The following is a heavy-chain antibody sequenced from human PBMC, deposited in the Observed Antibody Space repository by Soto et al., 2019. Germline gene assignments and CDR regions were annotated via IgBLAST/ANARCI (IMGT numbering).Heavy chain of an antibody. CDR2: IIPIFGTA. D-gene: IGHD3-22*01. CDR3: ARDLSGYDSSGYYSY. J-gene: IGHJ4*02. V-gene: IGHV1-69*01. Sequence: KVSCKASGGTFSSYAISWVRQAPGQGLEWMGGIIPIFGTANYAQKFQGRVTITADESTSTAYMELSSLRSEDTAVYYCARDLSGYDSSGYYSYWGQGTLVTVSS. CDR1: GGTFSSYA.